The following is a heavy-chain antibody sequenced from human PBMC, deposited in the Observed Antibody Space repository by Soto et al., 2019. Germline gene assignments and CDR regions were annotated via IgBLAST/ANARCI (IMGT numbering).Heavy chain of an antibody. CDR1: GFTFSSYG. CDR3: ARDKLLGSTVGYYFDY. J-gene: IGHJ4*02. D-gene: IGHD2-15*01. V-gene: IGHV3-33*01. CDR2: IWYDGSNK. Sequence: QVQLVESGGGVVQPGRSLRLSCAASGFTFSSYGMHWVRQAPGKGLEWVAVIWYDGSNKYYADSVKGRFTISRDNSKNPLYLQMNRRRAEDTAGYYGARDKLLGSTVGYYFDYWGQGTLVTVSS.